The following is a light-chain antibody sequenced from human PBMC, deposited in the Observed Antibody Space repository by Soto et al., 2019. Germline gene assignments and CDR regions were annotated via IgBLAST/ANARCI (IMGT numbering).Light chain of an antibody. CDR1: QGISSY. Sequence: AIRMTQSPSSLSASTGDRVTITCRASQGISSYLAWYQQKPGKAPKLLIYAASTLQSGVPSRFSGSASGTDFTLTISCLQSEDFATYYCQQYYSYPVTFGPGTKVDIK. CDR3: QQYYSYPVT. J-gene: IGKJ3*01. CDR2: AAS. V-gene: IGKV1-8*01.